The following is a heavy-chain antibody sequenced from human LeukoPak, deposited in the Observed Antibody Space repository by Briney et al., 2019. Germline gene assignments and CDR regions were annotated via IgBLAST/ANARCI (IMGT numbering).Heavy chain of an antibody. CDR2: IYYSGST. Sequence: PSETLSLTCTVSGGSISSGGYYWSWIRQDPGKGLEWIGYIYYSGSTYYNPSLKSRVTISVDTSKNQFSLKLSSVTAADTAVYYCARKVTSGNYGESHFDYWGQGTLVTVSS. CDR1: GGSISSGGYY. CDR3: ARKVTSGNYGESHFDY. D-gene: IGHD4-17*01. V-gene: IGHV4-31*03. J-gene: IGHJ4*02.